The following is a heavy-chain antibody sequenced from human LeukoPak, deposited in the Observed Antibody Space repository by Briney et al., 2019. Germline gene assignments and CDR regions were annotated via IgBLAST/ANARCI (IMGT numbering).Heavy chain of an antibody. Sequence: PSETLSLTCIVSGGSISSYYWSWIRQPPGKGLEWIGYIYYSGSTNYNPSLKSRVTISVDTSKNQFSLKLSSVTAADTAVYYCARDVVGATYFHLWGQGALVTVSS. V-gene: IGHV4-59*12. CDR3: ARDVVGATYFHL. CDR2: IYYSGST. D-gene: IGHD1-26*01. J-gene: IGHJ1*01. CDR1: GGSISSYY.